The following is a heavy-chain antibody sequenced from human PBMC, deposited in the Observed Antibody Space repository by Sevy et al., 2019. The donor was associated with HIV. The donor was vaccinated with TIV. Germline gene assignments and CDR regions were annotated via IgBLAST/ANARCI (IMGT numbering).Heavy chain of an antibody. CDR3: AKDTSGWHDALDQ. V-gene: IGHV3-23*01. J-gene: IGHJ4*02. D-gene: IGHD6-19*01. Sequence: GGSLRLSCEVSGFTFGYFAMSWVRQAPGKGLEWVSGISPNGATSHYAASVRGRFTISRDNSKNRMYLQMSSLRAEDTAQYYCAKDTSGWHDALDQWGQGTLVTVSS. CDR1: GFTFGYFA. CDR2: ISPNGATS.